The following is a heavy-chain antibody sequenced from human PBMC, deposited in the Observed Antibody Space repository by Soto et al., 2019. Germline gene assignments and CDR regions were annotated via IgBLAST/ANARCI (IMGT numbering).Heavy chain of an antibody. CDR1: GYSFTSYW. V-gene: IGHV5-10-1*01. CDR2: IDPSDSYT. Sequence: GESLKISCKGSGYSFTSYWISWVRQMPGKGLEWMGRIDPSDSYTNYSPSFQGHVTISADKSISTAYLQWSSLKASDTAMYYCARHCSSTSCFYYGMDVCGQGTTVTVSS. J-gene: IGHJ6*02. D-gene: IGHD2-2*01. CDR3: ARHCSSTSCFYYGMDV.